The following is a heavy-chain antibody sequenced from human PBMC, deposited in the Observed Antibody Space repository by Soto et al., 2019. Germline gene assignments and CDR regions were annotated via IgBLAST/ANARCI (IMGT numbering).Heavy chain of an antibody. V-gene: IGHV2-5*02. D-gene: IGHD3-16*01. J-gene: IGHJ5*02. CDR3: AHNRRFYASQPYLPYLAFDP. CDR1: GFSLSTNGMG. Sequence: SGPTLVNPTQTLTLTCSFSGFSLSTNGMGVGWIRQSPGKALEWLALIYWDDGKRYSPSLQSRLTITKDTSKNQVVLTMTNMGPVDTATYYCAHNRRFYASQPYLPYLAFDPSGHGILFTVSS. CDR2: IYWDDGK.